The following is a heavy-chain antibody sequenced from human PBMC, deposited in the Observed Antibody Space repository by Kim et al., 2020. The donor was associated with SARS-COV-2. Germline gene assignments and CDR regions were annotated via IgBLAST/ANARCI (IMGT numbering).Heavy chain of an antibody. Sequence: GGSLRLSCAASGFTFGDYAMHWVRQAPGKGLEWVSGISWNSGIIGYADSVKGRFTISRDNAKNSLYLQMNSLRAEDTALYYCAKDLWFGDTRNHFDYWGQGTLVTVSS. CDR2: ISWNSGII. CDR3: AKDLWFGDTRNHFDY. D-gene: IGHD3-10*01. CDR1: GFTFGDYA. V-gene: IGHV3-9*01. J-gene: IGHJ4*02.